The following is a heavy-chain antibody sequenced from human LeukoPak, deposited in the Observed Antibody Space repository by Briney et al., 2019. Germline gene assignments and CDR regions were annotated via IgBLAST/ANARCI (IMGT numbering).Heavy chain of an antibody. J-gene: IGHJ5*02. CDR2: IYYSGST. CDR1: GGSMSSSSYY. CDR3: ARAARDNDYESWFDP. D-gene: IGHD4-17*01. Sequence: TSETLSLTCTVSGGSMSSSSYYWGWIRQPPGKGLEWFGSIYYSGSTYYNPSLKSRVTISVDTSKNQFSLKLSSVTAADTAVYYCARAARDNDYESWFDPWGQGTLVTVSS. V-gene: IGHV4-39*01.